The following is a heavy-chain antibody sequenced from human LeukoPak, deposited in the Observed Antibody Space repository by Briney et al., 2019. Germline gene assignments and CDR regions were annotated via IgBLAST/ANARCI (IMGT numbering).Heavy chain of an antibody. CDR3: ARDGFTLDITMVRGVIELSPFDY. CDR2: ISAYNGNT. V-gene: IGHV1-18*01. Sequence: ASVKVSCKASGYTFTSYAMNWVRQAPGQGLEWMGWISAYNGNTNYAQKLQGRVTMTTDTSTSTAYMELRSLRSDDTAVYYCARDGFTLDITMVRGVIELSPFDYWGQGTLVTVSS. CDR1: GYTFTSYA. D-gene: IGHD3-10*01. J-gene: IGHJ4*02.